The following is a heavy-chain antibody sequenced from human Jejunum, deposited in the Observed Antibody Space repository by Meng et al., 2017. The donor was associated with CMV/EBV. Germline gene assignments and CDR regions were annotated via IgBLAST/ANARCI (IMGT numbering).Heavy chain of an antibody. V-gene: IGHV3-7*01. Sequence: AGSGFAFNTHWMSWVRQAPGKGLEWVANINLDGSETYYADSVKGRFTISRDNAENSLYLQMSGLRVDDTAVYYCARDGTHDYSFDYWGQGTLVTVSS. J-gene: IGHJ4*02. CDR2: INLDGSET. CDR3: ARDGTHDYSFDY. D-gene: IGHD1-1*01. CDR1: GFAFNTHW.